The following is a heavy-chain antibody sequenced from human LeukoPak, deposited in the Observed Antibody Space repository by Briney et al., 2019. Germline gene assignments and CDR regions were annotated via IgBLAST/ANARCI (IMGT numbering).Heavy chain of an antibody. V-gene: IGHV4-34*01. CDR2: INHSGST. CDR1: GGSFSGYY. J-gene: IGHJ6*04. CDR3: AREYGSGSYYIGYYYYYGMDV. D-gene: IGHD3-10*01. Sequence: PSETLSLTCAVYGGSFSGYYWSWIRQPPGKGLEWIGEINHSGSTNYNPSLKSRVTISVDTSKNQFSLKLSSVTAADTAVHYCAREYGSGSYYIGYYYYYGMDVWGKGTTVTVSS.